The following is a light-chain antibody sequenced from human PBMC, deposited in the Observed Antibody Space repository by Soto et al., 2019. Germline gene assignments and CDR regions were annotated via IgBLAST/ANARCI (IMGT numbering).Light chain of an antibody. CDR1: QSISSW. J-gene: IGKJ2*01. Sequence: DIQMTQSPSTLSASVGDRVTITCRASQSISSWLAWYQQKPGKAPKLLIYKACSLESGVPSRFSGSGSGTEFTLTISSLQPDDFSTYYCQHYNSYSVTFGQGTKLEIK. CDR3: QHYNSYSVT. CDR2: KAC. V-gene: IGKV1-5*03.